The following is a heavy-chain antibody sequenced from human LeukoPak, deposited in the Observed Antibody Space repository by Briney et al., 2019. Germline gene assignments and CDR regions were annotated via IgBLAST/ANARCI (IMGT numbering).Heavy chain of an antibody. CDR1: GFTVSSNY. D-gene: IGHD3-10*01. V-gene: IGHV3-53*01. J-gene: IGHJ4*02. CDR3: ARDEYYYGSGSYGIVY. Sequence: GGSLRLSCAASGFTVSSNYMSWVRQAPGKGLEWVSVIYSGGSTYYADSVKGRFTISRDNSKNTLYLQMNSLRAEDTAVYYCARDEYYYGSGSYGIVYWGQGTLVTVSS. CDR2: IYSGGST.